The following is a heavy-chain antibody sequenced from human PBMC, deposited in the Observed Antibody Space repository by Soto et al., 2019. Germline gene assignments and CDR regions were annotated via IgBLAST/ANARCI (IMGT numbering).Heavy chain of an antibody. J-gene: IGHJ5*02. V-gene: IGHV1-69*01. Sequence: QVQLVQSGAEVKKPGSSVKVSCKVSGGTFSSYGIGWVRQAPGQGLEWMGGIIPISGSANHAQKFQGRVTFTADESTSTAHMELSSLRSEDTAVYYCARDRRDTSSWYGNWFDPWGPGTLVTVSS. CDR3: ARDRRDTSSWYGNWFDP. CDR1: GGTFSSYG. D-gene: IGHD6-13*01. CDR2: IIPISGSA.